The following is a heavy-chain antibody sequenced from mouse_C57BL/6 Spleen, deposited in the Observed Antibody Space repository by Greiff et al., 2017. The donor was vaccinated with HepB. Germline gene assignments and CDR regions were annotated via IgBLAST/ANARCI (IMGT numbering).Heavy chain of an antibody. CDR1: GYAFSSSW. CDR2: IYPGDGDT. J-gene: IGHJ2*01. D-gene: IGHD2-3*01. V-gene: IGHV1-82*01. CDR3: ARSDGYHYFDY. Sequence: QVQLKQSGPELVKPGASVKISCKASGYAFSSSWMNWVKQRPGKGLEWIGRIYPGDGDTNYNGKFKGKATLTADKSSSTAYMQLSSLTSEDSAVYFCARSDGYHYFDYWGQGTTLTVSS.